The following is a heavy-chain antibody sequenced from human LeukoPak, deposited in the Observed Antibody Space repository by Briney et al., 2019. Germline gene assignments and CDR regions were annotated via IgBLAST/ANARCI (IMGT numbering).Heavy chain of an antibody. CDR3: ARDKGGLYGDYD. D-gene: IGHD4-17*01. CDR2: INSDGSST. V-gene: IGHV3-74*01. Sequence: GGSLRLSCAASGFTFSSYWMHWVRQAPGKGLVWVSRINSDGSSTSYADSVKGRFTISRDNSKNTLYLQMNSLRAEDTAVYYCARDKGGLYGDYDWGQGTLVTVSS. J-gene: IGHJ4*02. CDR1: GFTFSSYW.